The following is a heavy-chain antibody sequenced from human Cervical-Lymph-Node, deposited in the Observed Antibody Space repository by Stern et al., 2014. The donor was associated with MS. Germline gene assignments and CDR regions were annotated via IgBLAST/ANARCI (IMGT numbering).Heavy chain of an antibody. CDR3: ARQRSSSRVTGFDY. CDR2: MYYSGFT. CDR1: GDSISSYY. D-gene: IGHD1-26*01. Sequence: ESGPGLVKPSETLSLTCSVSGDSISSYYWSWIRQPPGKGLEWIGYMYYSGFTKYNPSLKSRVTMSIDTSMSHFSLKLTSVIAADTAVYYCARQRSSSRVTGFDYWGQGSHVTVSS. J-gene: IGHJ4*02. V-gene: IGHV4-59*08.